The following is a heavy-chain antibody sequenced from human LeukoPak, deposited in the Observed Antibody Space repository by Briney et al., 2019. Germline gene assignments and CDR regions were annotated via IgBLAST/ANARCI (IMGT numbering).Heavy chain of an antibody. V-gene: IGHV4-30-2*01. CDR2: IYHSGST. D-gene: IGHD3-10*01. J-gene: IGHJ3*02. Sequence: SETLSLTCTVSGGSISSGGYYWSWIRQPPGKGLEWIGYIYHSGSTYYNPSLKSRVTISVDTSKNQFSLKLSSVTAADTAAYYCARDYYGSGTPGLDAFDIWGQGTMVTVSS. CDR1: GGSISSGGYY. CDR3: ARDYYGSGTPGLDAFDI.